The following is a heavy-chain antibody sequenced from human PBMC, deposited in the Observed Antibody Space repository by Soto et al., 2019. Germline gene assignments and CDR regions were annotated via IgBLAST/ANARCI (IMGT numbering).Heavy chain of an antibody. Sequence: QVQLVQSGAEVKKPGASVKVSCKASGYTFTNFGISWVRQAPGQGLEWMGWISAYNGNTNYAQNFQGRVTRTTDTSTSTAYMELRSLGSADTAVYYRARGGTPIAFWGQGTLVTVSS. CDR2: ISAYNGNT. J-gene: IGHJ1*01. V-gene: IGHV1-18*01. CDR1: GYTFTNFG. D-gene: IGHD2-21*01. CDR3: ARGGTPIAF.